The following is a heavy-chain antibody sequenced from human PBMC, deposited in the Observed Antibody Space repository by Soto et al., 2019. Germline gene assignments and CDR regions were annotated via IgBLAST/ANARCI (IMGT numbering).Heavy chain of an antibody. Sequence: QVQLVQSGAEVKKPGASVKVSCRASGYTFTSYGISWVRQAPGPGLEWMGWISDYNGNTNYAQKIQGRVTMTTDTSTSTAYRELRSLRSDDTAVYYCARDGVVVVPAAISSDYYYGMDVWGQGTTVTVSS. CDR1: GYTFTSYG. J-gene: IGHJ6*02. V-gene: IGHV1-18*01. CDR3: ARDGVVVVPAAISSDYYYGMDV. D-gene: IGHD2-2*01. CDR2: ISDYNGNT.